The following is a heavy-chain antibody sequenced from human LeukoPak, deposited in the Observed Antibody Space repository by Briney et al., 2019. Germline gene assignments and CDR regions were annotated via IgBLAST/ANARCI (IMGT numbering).Heavy chain of an antibody. CDR3: ARDYRELLRDLSGGPSLYYYYYGMDV. CDR1: GGSFSGYY. CDR2: INHSGST. Sequence: SETLSLTCAVYGGSFSGYYWSWIRQPPGKGLEWIGKINHSGSTNYNPSLKSRVTISVDTSKNQFSLKLSSVTAADTAVYYCARDYRELLRDLSGGPSLYYYYYGMDVWGQGTTVTVSS. D-gene: IGHD1-26*01. V-gene: IGHV4-34*01. J-gene: IGHJ6*02.